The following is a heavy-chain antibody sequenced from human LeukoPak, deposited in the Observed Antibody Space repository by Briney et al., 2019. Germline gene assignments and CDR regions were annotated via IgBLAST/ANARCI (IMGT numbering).Heavy chain of an antibody. V-gene: IGHV4-34*01. J-gene: IGHJ5*02. CDR3: ARGWNYYDFWSGNENWFDP. CDR2: INHSGST. CDR1: GGSFSGYY. Sequence: SETLSLTCAVYGGSFSGYYWSWIRQPPGKGLEWIGEINHSGSTNYNPSLKSRVTISVDTSKNQFSLKLSSVTAADTAVYYCARGWNYYDFWSGNENWFDPWGQGTLVTVSS. D-gene: IGHD3-3*01.